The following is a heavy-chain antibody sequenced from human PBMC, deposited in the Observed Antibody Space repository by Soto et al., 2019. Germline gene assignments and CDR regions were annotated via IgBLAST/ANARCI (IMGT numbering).Heavy chain of an antibody. D-gene: IGHD3-16*01. V-gene: IGHV4-61*01. CDR1: GGCISSSSYY. CDR3: AKERGEQRPYRMIV. Sequence: KASETLSLTCTVSGGCISSSSYYWCWIRQPPGKGLEWIGYIYYSGSTNYNRSLKSRVTISVDTSKHQISLKLSSVTGAETAEYYCAKERGEQRPYRMIVCVQGSAFTVSS. CDR2: IYYSGST. J-gene: IGHJ6*02.